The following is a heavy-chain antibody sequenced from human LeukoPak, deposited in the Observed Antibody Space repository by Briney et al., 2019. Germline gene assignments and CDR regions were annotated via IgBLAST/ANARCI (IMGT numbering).Heavy chain of an antibody. D-gene: IGHD6-19*01. V-gene: IGHV3-33*06. CDR3: AKAFIAVAVNYFDY. Sequence: GGSLRLSCAASGFTFSSYGMHWVRQAPGKGLEWVAVIWYDGGNKYYADSVKGRFTISRDNSKNTLYLQMNSRRAEDTAVYYCAKAFIAVAVNYFDYWGQGTLVTVSS. J-gene: IGHJ4*02. CDR2: IWYDGGNK. CDR1: GFTFSSYG.